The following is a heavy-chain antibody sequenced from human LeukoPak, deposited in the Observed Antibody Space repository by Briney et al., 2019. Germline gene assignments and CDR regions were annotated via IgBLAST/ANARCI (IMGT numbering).Heavy chain of an antibody. V-gene: IGHV3-53*01. CDR2: IYSGGST. CDR3: ASSSSGWYYYGMDV. J-gene: IGHJ6*04. Sequence: GGSLRLSCAASGFTVSSNYMSWVRQAPGKGLEWVSVIYSGGSTYYADSVKGRFTISRDNSKSTLYLQMNSLRAEDTAVYYCASSSSGWYYYGMDVWGKGTTVTVSS. D-gene: IGHD6-19*01. CDR1: GFTVSSNY.